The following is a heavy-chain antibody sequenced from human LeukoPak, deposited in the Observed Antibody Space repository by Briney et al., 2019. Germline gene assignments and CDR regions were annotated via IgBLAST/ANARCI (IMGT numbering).Heavy chain of an antibody. Sequence: ASVRVSWTASGYTFTGYYMHWVRQAPGQGLEWMGRINPNSGGTNYAQKFQGRVTMTRDTSISTAYMELSRLRSDDTAVYYCARGGSGSPGDYWGQGTLVTVSS. CDR1: GYTFTGYY. V-gene: IGHV1-2*06. D-gene: IGHD1-26*01. J-gene: IGHJ4*02. CDR2: INPNSGGT. CDR3: ARGGSGSPGDY.